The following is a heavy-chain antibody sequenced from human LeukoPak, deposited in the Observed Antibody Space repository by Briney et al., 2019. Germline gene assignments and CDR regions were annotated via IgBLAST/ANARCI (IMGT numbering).Heavy chain of an antibody. V-gene: IGHV1-69*06. CDR2: IIPIFGTA. J-gene: IGHJ6*03. CDR1: GGTFSSYA. CDR3: AREVMVGATTRYYYYYMDV. Sequence: ASVKVSCKASGGTFSSYAISWVRQAPGQGLEWMGGIIPIFGTANYAQKFQGRVTITADKSTSTAYMELSSLRSEDTAVYYCAREVMVGATTRYYYYYMDVWGKGTTVTVSS. D-gene: IGHD1-26*01.